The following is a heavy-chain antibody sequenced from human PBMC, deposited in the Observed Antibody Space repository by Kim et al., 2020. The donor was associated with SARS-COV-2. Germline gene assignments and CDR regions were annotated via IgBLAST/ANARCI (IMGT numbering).Heavy chain of an antibody. V-gene: IGHV4-39*01. Sequence: SETLSLTCTVSGGSISSSSYYWGWIRQPPGKGLEWIGSIYYSGSTYYNPSLKSRVTISVDTSKNQFSLKLSSVTAADTAVYYCARLKTWSGYHSYDYWGQGTLVTVSS. CDR1: GGSISSSSYY. D-gene: IGHD3-3*01. CDR2: IYYSGST. CDR3: ARLKTWSGYHSYDY. J-gene: IGHJ4*02.